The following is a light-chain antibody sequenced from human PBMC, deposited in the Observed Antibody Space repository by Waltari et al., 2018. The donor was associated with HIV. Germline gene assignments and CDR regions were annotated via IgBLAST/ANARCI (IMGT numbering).Light chain of an antibody. J-gene: IGLJ3*02. V-gene: IGLV3-21*04. CDR2: DDR. CDR3: QVWDSSSDHEV. CDR1: NVGGKS. Sequence: SDVLTQPPSVSVAPGKTARSPCGGHNVGGKSVHWYQQKPGQAPVLVSYDDRDRPSGIPERFSGSNSGNTATLTISRVEAGDEADYYCQVWDSSSDHEVFGGGTKLTVL.